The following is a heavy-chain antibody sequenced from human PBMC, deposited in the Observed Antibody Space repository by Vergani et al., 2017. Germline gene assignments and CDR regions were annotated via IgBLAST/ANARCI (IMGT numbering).Heavy chain of an antibody. D-gene: IGHD1/OR15-1a*01. CDR2: IDWDDDK. V-gene: IGHV2-70*01. CDR3: ARISGSSPSTTGSFDY. Sequence: QVTLRESGPALVKPTQTLTLTCPFSGFSLSTSGMCVSWIRQPPGKALEWLALIDWDDDKYYSTSLKTRLTISKDTSKNQVVLTMTNMDPVDTATYYCARISGSSPSTTGSFDYWGQGTLVTVSS. CDR1: GFSLSTSGMC. J-gene: IGHJ4*02.